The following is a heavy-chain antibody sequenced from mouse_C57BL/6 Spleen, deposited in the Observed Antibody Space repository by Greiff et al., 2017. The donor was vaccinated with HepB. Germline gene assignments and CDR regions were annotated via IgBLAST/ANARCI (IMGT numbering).Heavy chain of an antibody. J-gene: IGHJ2*01. CDR2: IHPNSGST. CDR1: GYTFTSYW. CDR3: AREGDYYHFDY. D-gene: IGHD1-1*01. V-gene: IGHV1-64*01. Sequence: VQLQQPGAELVKPGASVKLSCKASGYTFTSYWMHWVKQRPGQGLEWIGMIHPNSGSTNYNEKFKSKATLTVDKSSSTAYMQLSSLTSEDSAVYYCAREGDYYHFDYWGQGTTLTVSS.